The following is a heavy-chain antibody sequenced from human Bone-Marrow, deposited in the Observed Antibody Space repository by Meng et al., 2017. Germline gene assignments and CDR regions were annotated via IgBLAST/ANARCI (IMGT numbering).Heavy chain of an antibody. CDR2: IYHDGST. J-gene: IGHJ5*02. D-gene: IGHD3-3*01. V-gene: IGHV4-4*02. Sequence: EQQVEVARGVAESSAHLSTMSAVSGQSIRRSDWWGWDRPRPGKGLEGIGYIYHDGSTNYTLSLKSRVTISVDKSQNQFTVNLRSVIAADTAVYYCARAYYDIWSGYAPWGQGSLVTVSS. CDR1: GQSIRRSDW. CDR3: ARAYYDIWSGYAP.